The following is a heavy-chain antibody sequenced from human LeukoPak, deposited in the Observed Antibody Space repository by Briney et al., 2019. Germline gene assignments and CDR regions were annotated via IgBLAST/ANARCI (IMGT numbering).Heavy chain of an antibody. CDR1: GYSFTSYW. Sequence: GESLKISCKGSGYSFTSYWIGWVRQMPGKGLEWMGIIYPGDSDTRYSPSSQGQVTISADKSISTAYLQWSSLKASDTAMYYCARPQGYYDSSGRLGYFQHWGQGTLVTVSS. D-gene: IGHD3-22*01. CDR3: ARPQGYYDSSGRLGYFQH. CDR2: IYPGDSDT. V-gene: IGHV5-51*01. J-gene: IGHJ1*01.